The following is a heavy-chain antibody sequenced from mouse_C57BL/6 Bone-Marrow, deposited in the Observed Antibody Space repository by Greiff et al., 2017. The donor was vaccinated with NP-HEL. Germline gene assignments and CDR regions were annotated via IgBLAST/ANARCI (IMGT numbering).Heavy chain of an antibody. CDR3: ARGYYYGSSGAWFAY. D-gene: IGHD1-1*01. CDR2: INPGSGGT. V-gene: IGHV1-54*01. J-gene: IGHJ3*01. CDR1: GYAFTNYL. Sequence: VQLVESGAELVRPGTSVKVSCKASGYAFTNYLIEWVKQRPGQGLEWIGVINPGSGGTNYNEKFKGKATLTADKSSSTAYMQLSSLTSEDSAVYFCARGYYYGSSGAWFAYWGQGTLVTVSA.